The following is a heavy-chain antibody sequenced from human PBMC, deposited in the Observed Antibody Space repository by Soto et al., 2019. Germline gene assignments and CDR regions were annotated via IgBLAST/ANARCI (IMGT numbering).Heavy chain of an antibody. CDR2: IIPIFGTA. V-gene: IGHV1-69*13. CDR1: GGTFSSYA. CDR3: ARADPSRWFDP. J-gene: IGHJ5*02. Sequence: SVKVSCKASGGTFSSYAIGWVRQAPGQGLEWMGGIIPIFGTANYAQKFQGRVTITADESTSTAYMELSSLRSEDTAVYYCARADPSRWFDPWGQGTLVTVSS.